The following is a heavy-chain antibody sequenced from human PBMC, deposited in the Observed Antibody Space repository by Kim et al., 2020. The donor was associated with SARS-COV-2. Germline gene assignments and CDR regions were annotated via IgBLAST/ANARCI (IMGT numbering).Heavy chain of an antibody. D-gene: IGHD3-10*01. CDR1: GDSVSSNSAA. V-gene: IGHV6-1*01. Sequence: SQTLSLTCAISGDSVSSNSAAWNWIRQSPSRGLEWLGRTYYRSKWYNDYAVSVKSRITINPDTSKNQFSLQLNSVTPEDTAVYYCARVRGIDVWFGESNWFDPWGQGTLVTVSS. CDR2: TYYRSKWYN. CDR3: ARVRGIDVWFGESNWFDP. J-gene: IGHJ5*02.